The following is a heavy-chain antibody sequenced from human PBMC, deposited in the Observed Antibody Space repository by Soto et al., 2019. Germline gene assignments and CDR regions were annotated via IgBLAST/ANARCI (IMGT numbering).Heavy chain of an antibody. Sequence: SETLSLTCAVYGGSFSGYYWSWIRQPPGKGLEWVGEINDSGSTNYNPSLKSRVTISVDTSKNQFSPKLSSVTAADTAVYYWARTGIAVAGLRTTMDVWGRGTTVTVSS. D-gene: IGHD6-19*01. J-gene: IGHJ6*02. CDR2: INDSGST. CDR1: GGSFSGYY. CDR3: ARTGIAVAGLRTTMDV. V-gene: IGHV4-34*01.